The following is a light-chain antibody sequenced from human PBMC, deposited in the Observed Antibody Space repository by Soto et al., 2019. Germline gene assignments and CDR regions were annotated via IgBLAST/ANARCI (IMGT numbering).Light chain of an antibody. CDR3: SSYTSGSTRVV. J-gene: IGLJ2*01. V-gene: IGLV2-14*03. CDR2: DVS. Sequence: QSALTQPASVSGSPGQSITISCTGTGSDVGGYNYASWYQQHPGKAPKVMIYDVSKRPSGISNRFSGSKSGNTASLTISGLQIEDEADYYCSSYTSGSTRVVFGGGTKLTVL. CDR1: GSDVGGYNY.